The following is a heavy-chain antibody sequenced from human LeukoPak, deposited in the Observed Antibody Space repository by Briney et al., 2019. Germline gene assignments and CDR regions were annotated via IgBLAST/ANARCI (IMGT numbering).Heavy chain of an antibody. J-gene: IGHJ3*02. CDR2: IYYSGST. D-gene: IGHD7-27*01. CDR1: GGSISSYY. Sequence: PSETLSLTCTVSGGSISSYYWSWIRQPPGKGLEWIGYIYYSGSTNYNPSLKSRVTISVDTSKNQFSLKLSSVTAADTAVYYCAVAPSGAFDIWGQGTMVTVS. V-gene: IGHV4-59*01. CDR3: AVAPSGAFDI.